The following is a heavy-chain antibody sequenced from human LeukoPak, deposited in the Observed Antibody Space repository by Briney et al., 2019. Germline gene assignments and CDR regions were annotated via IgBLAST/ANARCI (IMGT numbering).Heavy chain of an antibody. CDR1: GYTFTSYD. V-gene: IGHV1-46*01. Sequence: ASVKVSCKASGYTFTSYDINWVRQAPGQGLEWMGIINPSGGSTSYAQKFQGRVTMTRDTSTSTVYMELSSLRSEDTAVYYCARDLGMAARIVVVPGIFDYWGQGTLVTVSS. J-gene: IGHJ4*02. CDR3: ARDLGMAARIVVVPGIFDY. CDR2: INPSGGST. D-gene: IGHD3-22*01.